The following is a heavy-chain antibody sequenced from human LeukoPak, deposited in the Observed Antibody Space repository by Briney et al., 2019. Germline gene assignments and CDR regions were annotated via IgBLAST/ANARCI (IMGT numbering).Heavy chain of an antibody. V-gene: IGHV3-33*01. CDR3: ARDGGYYSSSWYYDY. J-gene: IGHJ4*02. Sequence: GRSLRLSCAASGFTFSSYGTHWVRQAPGKGLEWVAVIWYDGSNKYYADSVKGRFTISRDNSKNTLYLQMNSLRAEDTAVYYCARDGGYYSSSWYYDYWGQGTLVTVSS. D-gene: IGHD6-13*01. CDR1: GFTFSSYG. CDR2: IWYDGSNK.